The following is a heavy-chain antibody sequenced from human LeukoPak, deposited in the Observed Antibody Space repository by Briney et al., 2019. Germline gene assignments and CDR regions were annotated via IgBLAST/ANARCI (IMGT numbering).Heavy chain of an antibody. D-gene: IGHD6-19*01. Sequence: GGSLRLSCAASGFTFSSYAMHWVRQAPGKGLGWVAVISCDGSNKYYADSVKGRFTISRDNSKNTLYLQMNSLRAEDTAVYYCARETTVAGPGYFDYWGQGTLVTVSS. CDR2: ISCDGSNK. J-gene: IGHJ4*02. CDR1: GFTFSSYA. CDR3: ARETTVAGPGYFDY. V-gene: IGHV3-30-3*01.